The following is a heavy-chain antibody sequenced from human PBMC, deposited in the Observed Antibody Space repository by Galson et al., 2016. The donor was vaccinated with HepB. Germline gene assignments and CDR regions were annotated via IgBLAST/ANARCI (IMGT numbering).Heavy chain of an antibody. Sequence: SLRLSCAASGFIFRNYWMTWVRQAPGKGLEWVANINRDGSEKYYMHSVRGRFTTSRDSAKNLVFLQMNSLRAEDTAVYHCARAMSGSYDFWGQGILVTVSS. CDR1: GFIFRNYW. CDR3: ARAMSGSYDF. CDR2: INRDGSEK. D-gene: IGHD1-26*01. V-gene: IGHV3-7*01. J-gene: IGHJ4*02.